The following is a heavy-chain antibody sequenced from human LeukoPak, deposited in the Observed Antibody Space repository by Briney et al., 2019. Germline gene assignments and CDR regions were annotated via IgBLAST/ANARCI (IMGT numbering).Heavy chain of an antibody. J-gene: IGHJ4*02. V-gene: IGHV5-51*01. Sequence: GESLKISCKPSGYSFTSYWSSWLRQMHGKGREWMGIIYPGDSDTRYSPSFQGQVTISADKSISTAYLQWSSLKASDTAMYYCAGYWELLGFDYWGQGTLVTVSS. D-gene: IGHD1-26*01. CDR1: GYSFTSYW. CDR3: AGYWELLGFDY. CDR2: IYPGDSDT.